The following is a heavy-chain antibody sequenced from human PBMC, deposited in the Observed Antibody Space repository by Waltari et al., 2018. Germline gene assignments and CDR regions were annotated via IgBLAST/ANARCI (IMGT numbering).Heavy chain of an antibody. V-gene: IGHV3-30-3*01. CDR1: GFTFSSYA. J-gene: IGHJ4*02. D-gene: IGHD6-6*01. Sequence: QVQLVESGGGVVQPGRSLRLSCAASGFTFSSYAMHWVRPAPGKGLEWLAVISYDGSNKYYADSVKGRFTISRDNSKNTLYLQMNSLRAEDTAVYYCARGGWGYSSSSGPDYWGQGTLVTVSS. CDR2: ISYDGSNK. CDR3: ARGGWGYSSSSGPDY.